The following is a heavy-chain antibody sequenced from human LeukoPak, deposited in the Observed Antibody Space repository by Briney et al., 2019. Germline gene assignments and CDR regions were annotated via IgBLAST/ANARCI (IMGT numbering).Heavy chain of an antibody. Sequence: GGSLRLSCAASGFTFSSYAMSWVRQAPGKGLERVSAISGSGGSTYYADSVKGRFTISRDNSKNTLYLQMNNLRAEDTAVYYCARDQQLADAFDIWGQGTMVTVSS. CDR3: ARDQQLADAFDI. J-gene: IGHJ3*02. CDR2: ISGSGGST. D-gene: IGHD6-13*01. V-gene: IGHV3-23*01. CDR1: GFTFSSYA.